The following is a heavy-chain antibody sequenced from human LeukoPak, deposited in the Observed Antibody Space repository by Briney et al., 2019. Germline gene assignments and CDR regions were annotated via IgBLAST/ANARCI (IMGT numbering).Heavy chain of an antibody. V-gene: IGHV1-69-2*01. CDR1: GYTFTDYY. D-gene: IGHD3-10*01. Sequence: GASVKVSCKASGYTFTDYYMHWVQQAPGKGLEWMGRVDPEDGETIYAEKFQGRVTITADTSTDTAYMELSSLRSEDTAVYYRATGFWGTALFGYWGQGTLVTVSS. CDR3: ATGFWGTALFGY. J-gene: IGHJ4*02. CDR2: VDPEDGET.